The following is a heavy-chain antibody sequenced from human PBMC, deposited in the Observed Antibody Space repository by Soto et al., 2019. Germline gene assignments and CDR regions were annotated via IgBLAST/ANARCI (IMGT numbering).Heavy chain of an antibody. V-gene: IGHV3-15*07. D-gene: IGHD3-22*01. CDR1: GFTFSNAW. CDR2: IKSKADGGTT. CDR3: SVDTAMDQYYYDSSGPKAHYYYGMDV. J-gene: IGHJ6*02. Sequence: EVQLVESGGGLVKPGGSLRLSCAASGFTFSNAWMNWVRQAPGKGLEWVGRIKSKADGGTTDYAAPVKGRFTISRDDSKNTLYLQMTRLKTEDTVVYYCSVDTAMDQYYYDSSGPKAHYYYGMDVWGQGTTVTVSS.